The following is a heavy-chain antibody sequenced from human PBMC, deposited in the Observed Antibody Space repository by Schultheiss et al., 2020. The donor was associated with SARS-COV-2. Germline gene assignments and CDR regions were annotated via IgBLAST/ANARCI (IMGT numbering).Heavy chain of an antibody. CDR1: TGSMSLQY. V-gene: IGHV4-59*04. Sequence: SETLSLTCTVSTGSMSLQYWSWIRQPPGKGLEWIGTIHYSGITYYSPSLTSRAAIAVDTSRNQFSLKLSSVTVADTAVYYCTRLGRQTSASYPDYWGQGTLVTVSS. D-gene: IGHD2-2*01. CDR2: IHYSGIT. CDR3: TRLGRQTSASYPDY. J-gene: IGHJ4*02.